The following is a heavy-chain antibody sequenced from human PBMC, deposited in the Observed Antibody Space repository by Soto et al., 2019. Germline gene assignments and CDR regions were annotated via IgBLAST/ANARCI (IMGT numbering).Heavy chain of an antibody. V-gene: IGHV4-34*01. CDR3: ARGIRFDP. J-gene: IGHJ5*02. Sequence: QVQLQQWGAGLLKPSETLSLTCAVYGESFSGYYWSWIRQPPGKGLEWIGEINHSGSTNYNPSLKSRVTISVDTSKNQFSLKLSSVTAADTAVYYCARGIRFDPWGPGTLVTVSS. CDR2: INHSGST. CDR1: GESFSGYY.